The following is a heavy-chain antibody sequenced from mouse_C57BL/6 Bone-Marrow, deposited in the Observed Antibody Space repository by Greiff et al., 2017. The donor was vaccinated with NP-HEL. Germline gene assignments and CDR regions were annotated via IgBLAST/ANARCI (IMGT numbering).Heavy chain of an antibody. CDR3: ARSLGRAMDY. D-gene: IGHD6-2*01. CDR2: IYPRSGNT. J-gene: IGHJ4*01. CDR1: GYTFTSYG. Sequence: VQLVESGAELARPGASVKLSCKASGYTFTSYGISWVKQRTGQGLEWIGEIYPRSGNTYYNEKFKGKATLTADKSSSTAYMELRSLTSEDSAVYFCARSLGRAMDYWGQGTSVTVSS. V-gene: IGHV1-81*01.